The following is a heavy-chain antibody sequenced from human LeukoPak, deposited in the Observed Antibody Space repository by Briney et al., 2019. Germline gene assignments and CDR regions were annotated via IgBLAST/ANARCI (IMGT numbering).Heavy chain of an antibody. J-gene: IGHJ4*02. Sequence: PGGSLRLSCAASGFTFSSYSMNWVRQAPGKGLEWVSYISSSSSTIYYADSVKGQFTFSRDNAKNSLYLQMNSLRAEDTAVYYCAKDRYYYGSGSYSFGYFDYWGQGTLVTVSS. CDR2: ISSSSSTI. D-gene: IGHD3-10*01. V-gene: IGHV3-48*01. CDR3: AKDRYYYGSGSYSFGYFDY. CDR1: GFTFSSYS.